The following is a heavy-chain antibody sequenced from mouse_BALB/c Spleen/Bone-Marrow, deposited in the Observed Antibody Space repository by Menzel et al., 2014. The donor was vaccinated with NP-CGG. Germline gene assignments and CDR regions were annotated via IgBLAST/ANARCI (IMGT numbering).Heavy chain of an antibody. CDR3: ARSYYGNYYAMDY. Sequence: QVQLQQSGPELVRPGVSVKISCKGSGYTFTDYAMHWVKQSHAKSLEWIGVISTYSGNTNYNQKFKGKATMTGDKSSSTAYMELARLTSEDSAIYYCARSYYGNYYAMDYWGQGTSVTVSS. J-gene: IGHJ4*01. CDR2: ISTYSGNT. D-gene: IGHD1-1*01. CDR1: GYTFTDYA. V-gene: IGHV1-67*01.